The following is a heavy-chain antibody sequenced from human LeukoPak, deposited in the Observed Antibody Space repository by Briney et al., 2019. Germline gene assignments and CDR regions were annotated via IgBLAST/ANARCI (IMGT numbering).Heavy chain of an antibody. CDR3: ARDRSGHWYFDL. J-gene: IGHJ2*01. CDR2: ISYDGSNK. CDR1: GFTFSSYA. D-gene: IGHD3-16*02. Sequence: PGGSLRLSCAASGFTFSSYAMHWVRQAPGKGLEWVAVISYDGSNKYYADSVKGRFTISRDNSKNTLYLQMNSLRAEDTAVYYCARDRSGHWYFDLWGRGTLVTVSS. V-gene: IGHV3-30-3*01.